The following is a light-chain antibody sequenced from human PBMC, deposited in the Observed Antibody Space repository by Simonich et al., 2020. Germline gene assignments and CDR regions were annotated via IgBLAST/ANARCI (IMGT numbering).Light chain of an antibody. Sequence: QSALTQPASVSGSPGQSITISCTGPSGVVGGYNYVSWYQQHPGKAPKLMIYDVSNRPSGVSNRFSGSKSGNTASLTISGLQAEDEADYYCSSYTSSSTVVFGGGTKLTVL. CDR3: SSYTSSSTVV. V-gene: IGLV2-14*03. J-gene: IGLJ2*01. CDR2: DVS. CDR1: SGVVGGYNY.